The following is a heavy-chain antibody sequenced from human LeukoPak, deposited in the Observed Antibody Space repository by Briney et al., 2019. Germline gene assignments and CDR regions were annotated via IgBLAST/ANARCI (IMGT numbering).Heavy chain of an antibody. Sequence: GVSVKVSRKASGDTFTNYYMHWVRQAPGQGLEWMGFINPSGGSTSYARKFQGRVTMTRDASTSTVYMELSSLRSEDTAVYYCARVLINYDFWSGYLDWGQGTLVTVSS. J-gene: IGHJ4*02. V-gene: IGHV1-46*01. CDR2: INPSGGST. CDR3: ARVLINYDFWSGYLD. D-gene: IGHD3-3*01. CDR1: GDTFTNYY.